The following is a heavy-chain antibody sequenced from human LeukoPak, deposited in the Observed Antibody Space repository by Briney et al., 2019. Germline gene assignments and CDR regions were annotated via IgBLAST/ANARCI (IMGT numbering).Heavy chain of an antibody. CDR3: ARGPPLGYYYYYMDV. CDR1: GGTFSSYA. CDR2: IIPIFGTA. D-gene: IGHD7-27*01. V-gene: IGHV1-69*05. Sequence: SVTVSFKGSGGTFSSYAISWVRQAPGQGLEWMGGIIPIFGTANYAQKFQGRVTITTDESTSTAYMELSSLRSEDTAVYYCARGPPLGYYYYYMDVWGKGTTVTVSS. J-gene: IGHJ6*03.